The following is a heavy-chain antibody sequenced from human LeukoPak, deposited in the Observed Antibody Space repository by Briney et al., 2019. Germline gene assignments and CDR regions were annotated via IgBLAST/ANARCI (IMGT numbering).Heavy chain of an antibody. D-gene: IGHD2-2*01. CDR1: GGSISSYY. Sequence: SETLSLTCTVSGGSISSYYWSWIRQPPGKGLEWIGCIHYSGSTNYNPSLKSRVTISVDTSKDQFSLNLTSVTAADTAVYYCARLKCISTTCPSRYVMDVWGQGTTVTVSS. V-gene: IGHV4-59*01. J-gene: IGHJ6*02. CDR3: ARLKCISTTCPSRYVMDV. CDR2: IHYSGST.